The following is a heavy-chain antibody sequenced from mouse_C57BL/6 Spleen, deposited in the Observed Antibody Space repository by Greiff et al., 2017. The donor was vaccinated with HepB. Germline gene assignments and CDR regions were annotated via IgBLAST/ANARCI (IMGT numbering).Heavy chain of an antibody. J-gene: IGHJ1*03. CDR1: GFTFSSYA. CDR2: ISDGGSYT. Sequence: DVKLVESGGGLVKPGGSLKLSCAASGFTFSSYAMSWVRQTPEKRLEWVATISDGGSYTYYPDNVKGRFTISRDNAKNNLYLQMSHLKSEDTAMYYCARGGTTVSYWYFDVWGTGTTVTVSS. CDR3: ARGGTTVSYWYFDV. V-gene: IGHV5-4*03. D-gene: IGHD1-1*01.